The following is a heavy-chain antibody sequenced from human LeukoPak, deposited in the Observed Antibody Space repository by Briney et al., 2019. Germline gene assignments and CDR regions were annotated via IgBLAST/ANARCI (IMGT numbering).Heavy chain of an antibody. D-gene: IGHD3-10*01. Sequence: SGTLSLTCTVSGGSISRYYCSWIRQPPGKGLEWIGYISNSGSTNYNPSLKSRVTISLDTSKNQFSLKLSSVTAADTAVYYCARHFSGSGSGSYYTALDYWGQGTLVTVSS. V-gene: IGHV4-59*08. CDR3: ARHFSGSGSGSYYTALDY. CDR2: ISNSGST. CDR1: GGSISRYY. J-gene: IGHJ4*02.